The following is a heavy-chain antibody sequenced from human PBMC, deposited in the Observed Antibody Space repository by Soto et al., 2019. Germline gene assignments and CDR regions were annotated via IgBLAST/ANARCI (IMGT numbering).Heavy chain of an antibody. CDR2: ISSSGSTI. J-gene: IGHJ6*02. V-gene: IGHV3-48*03. CDR3: ARVLLWFGEQYYYGMDV. Sequence: PGGSLRLSCAASGFTFSSYEMNWVRQAPGKGLEWVSYISSSGSTIYYADSVKGRFTISRDNAKNSLYLQMNSLRAEDTAVYYCARVLLWFGEQYYYGMDVWGQRTTAPVYS. D-gene: IGHD3-10*01. CDR1: GFTFSSYE.